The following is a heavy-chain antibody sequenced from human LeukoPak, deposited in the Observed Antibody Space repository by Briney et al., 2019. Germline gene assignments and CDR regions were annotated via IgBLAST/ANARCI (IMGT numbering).Heavy chain of an antibody. Sequence: VASVKVSCKASGGTFSSYAISWVRQAPGQGLEWMGRIIPILGIANYAQKFQGRVTITADKSTSTAYMELRSLRSDDTAVYYCARDEKRRYDILTGYPFDYWGQGTLVTVSS. J-gene: IGHJ4*02. CDR3: ARDEKRRYDILTGYPFDY. D-gene: IGHD3-9*01. CDR2: IIPILGIA. V-gene: IGHV1-69*04. CDR1: GGTFSSYA.